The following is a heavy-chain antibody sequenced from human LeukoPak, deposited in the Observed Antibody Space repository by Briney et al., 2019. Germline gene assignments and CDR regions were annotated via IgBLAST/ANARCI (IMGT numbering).Heavy chain of an antibody. Sequence: PSETLSLTCNVSDYSISSAYYWGWIRQPPGGGLEWIASIFHSGNTYYNPSLKSRLTISVDTSKNQFSLRLSSVTAADTAVYYCARERRGPTYFDYWGQGTLVTVSS. CDR1: DYSISSAYY. D-gene: IGHD3-10*01. V-gene: IGHV4-38-2*02. CDR3: ARERRGPTYFDY. J-gene: IGHJ4*02. CDR2: IFHSGNT.